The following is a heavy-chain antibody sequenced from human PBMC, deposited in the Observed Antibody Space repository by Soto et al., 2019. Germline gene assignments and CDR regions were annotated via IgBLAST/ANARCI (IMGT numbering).Heavy chain of an antibody. CDR1: GGSFSCYY. J-gene: IGHJ6*02. V-gene: IGHV4-34*01. CDR3: AVSLYGVVLHYYYRMDV. D-gene: IGHD3-3*01. Sequence: PSETLSLTCAVYGGSFSCYYWIWIRQPPGKGLEWIGEINHSGSTNYNPSLKSRVTISVDTSKNQFSLKLSSVTAADTAVYYCAVSLYGVVLHYYYRMDVWGPGTSVTVSS. CDR2: INHSGST.